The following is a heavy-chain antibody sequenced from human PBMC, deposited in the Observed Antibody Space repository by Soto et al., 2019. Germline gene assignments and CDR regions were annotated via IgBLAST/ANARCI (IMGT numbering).Heavy chain of an antibody. D-gene: IGHD6-19*01. Sequence: GASLKISCKGSGYSFTSYWISWVRQMPGKGLEWMGRIDPSDSYTNYSPSFQGHVTISADKSISTAYLQWSSLKAPDTAMYYCARHRGIAVAGTYYYYGMDVWGQGTTVTVSS. CDR3: ARHRGIAVAGTYYYYGMDV. V-gene: IGHV5-10-1*01. CDR1: GYSFTSYW. J-gene: IGHJ6*02. CDR2: IDPSDSYT.